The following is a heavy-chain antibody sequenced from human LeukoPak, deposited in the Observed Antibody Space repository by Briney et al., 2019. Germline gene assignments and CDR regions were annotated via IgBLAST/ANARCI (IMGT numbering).Heavy chain of an antibody. CDR3: ARSGSSSFAPDAY. CDR1: GFTFSSYA. V-gene: IGHV3-23*01. J-gene: IGHJ4*02. CDR2: ISGSGGST. Sequence: PGGSLSLSCAASGFTFSSYAMSWVRQAPGKGLEWVSAISGSGGSTYYADSVKGRFTISRDNSKNTLYLQMNSLRAEDTAVYCCARSGSSSFAPDAYWRQGTLVTVSS. D-gene: IGHD6-6*01.